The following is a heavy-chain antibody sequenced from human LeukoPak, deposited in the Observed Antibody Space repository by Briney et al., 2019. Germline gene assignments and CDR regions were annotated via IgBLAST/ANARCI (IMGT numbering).Heavy chain of an antibody. V-gene: IGHV3-7*03. CDR3: ASIVMYSSSWYFGY. D-gene: IGHD6-13*01. CDR1: GFTFSNYW. Sequence: PGGSLRLSCAASGFTFSNYWMTWVRQAPGKGLEWVANIKQDGSEKYYVDSVKGRFTISRDNAKNSLYLQMNSLRAEDTAVYYCASIVMYSSSWYFGYWGQGTLVTVFS. J-gene: IGHJ4*02. CDR2: IKQDGSEK.